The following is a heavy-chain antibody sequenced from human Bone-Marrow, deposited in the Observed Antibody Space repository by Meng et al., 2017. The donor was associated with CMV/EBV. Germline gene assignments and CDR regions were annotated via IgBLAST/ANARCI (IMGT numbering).Heavy chain of an antibody. J-gene: IGHJ4*02. D-gene: IGHD3-3*01. Sequence: ASVKVSCKASGYTFTSYGISWVRQAPGQGLEWMGWISAYNGNTNYAQKLQGRVTMTTDTSTSTAYMELRSLRSEDTAVYYCAREGRFLEWSQNYDYWGQGTLVTVSS. CDR1: GYTFTSYG. CDR3: AREGRFLEWSQNYDY. V-gene: IGHV1-18*01. CDR2: ISAYNGNT.